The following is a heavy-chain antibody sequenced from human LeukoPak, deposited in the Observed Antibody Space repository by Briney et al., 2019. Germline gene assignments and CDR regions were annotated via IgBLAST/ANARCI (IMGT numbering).Heavy chain of an antibody. CDR2: ITASGGST. J-gene: IGHJ4*02. D-gene: IGHD2-15*01. V-gene: IGHV3-23*01. CDR3: AKVFGCSGGSCYATRGFDY. Sequence: GGSLRLSCAASGFTFSNYAMSWVRQAPGKGLEWVSAITASGGSTFYADSVKGRFTISRDNSENTLFLQMNSLRAEDTAVYYCAKVFGCSGGSCYATRGFDYWGQGTLVTVSS. CDR1: GFTFSNYA.